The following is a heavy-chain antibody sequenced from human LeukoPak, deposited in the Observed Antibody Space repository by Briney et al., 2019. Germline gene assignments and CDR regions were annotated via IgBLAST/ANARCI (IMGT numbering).Heavy chain of an antibody. CDR3: ARTYLPSWYFDL. Sequence: SETLSLTCTVSGDSISNSNYYWGWIRQPPGKGLEWIGSIYFSGGTYYNPSLKSRVTISIDTSKNQSSLKLSSVTAADTAVYYCARTYLPSWYFDLWGRGTLVTVSS. V-gene: IGHV4-39*07. J-gene: IGHJ2*01. CDR2: IYFSGGT. CDR1: GDSISNSNYY.